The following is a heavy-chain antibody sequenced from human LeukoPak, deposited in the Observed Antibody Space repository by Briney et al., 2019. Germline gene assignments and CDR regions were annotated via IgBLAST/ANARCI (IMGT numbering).Heavy chain of an antibody. V-gene: IGHV1-8*02. CDR2: MNPNSGNT. Sequence: ASVKVSCKASGYTFTGYYMHWVRQATGQGLEWMGWMNPNSGNTGYAQKFQGRVTMTRNTSISTAYMELSSLRSEDTAVYYCARLPSGRIAARRTIYFDYWGQGTLVTVSS. CDR1: GYTFTGYY. CDR3: ARLPSGRIAARRTIYFDY. D-gene: IGHD6-6*01. J-gene: IGHJ4*02.